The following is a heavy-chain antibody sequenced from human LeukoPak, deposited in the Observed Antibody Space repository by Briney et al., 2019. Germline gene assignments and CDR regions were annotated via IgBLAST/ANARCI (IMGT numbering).Heavy chain of an antibody. Sequence: SETLSLTCTVSGGSITSYYWSWIRQPPGKGLEWIAYIYYSGSTNYNPSLKSRVTISVDTSKNQFSLKLSSVTAADTAVYYCARARPDGYLWFDPWGQGTLVTVSS. J-gene: IGHJ5*02. CDR2: IYYSGST. D-gene: IGHD3-22*01. CDR1: GGSITSYY. CDR3: ARARPDGYLWFDP. V-gene: IGHV4-59*01.